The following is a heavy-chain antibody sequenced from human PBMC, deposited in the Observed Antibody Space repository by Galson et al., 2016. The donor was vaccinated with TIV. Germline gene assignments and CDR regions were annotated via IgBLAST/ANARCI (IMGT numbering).Heavy chain of an antibody. D-gene: IGHD6-19*01. CDR1: RSTFSSSW. CDR3: AQWLGTSNS. CDR2: INGDGTEI. V-gene: IGHV3-7*01. Sequence: SLRLSCADSRSTFSSSWMNSVRQAPGKGLEWVANINGDGTEIKYVDSVKGRFTISRDNAKNSLYLQMSNLRVEDTAIYYCAQWLGTSNSWGQGTLVTVSS. J-gene: IGHJ4*02.